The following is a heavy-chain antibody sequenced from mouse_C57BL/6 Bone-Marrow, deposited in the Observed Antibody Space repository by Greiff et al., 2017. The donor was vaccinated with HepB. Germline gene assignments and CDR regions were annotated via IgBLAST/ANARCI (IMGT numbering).Heavy chain of an antibody. CDR1: GYTFTSYW. CDR2: IDPSDSYT. Sequence: QVQLQQPGAELVMPGASVKLSCKASGYTFTSYWMHWVKQRPGQGLEWFGEIDPSDSYTNYNQKFKGKSTLTVDKSSSTAYMQLSSLTSEDSAVYYCAREGPYYYGSSYAMDYWGQGTSVTVSS. D-gene: IGHD1-1*01. V-gene: IGHV1-69*01. CDR3: AREGPYYYGSSYAMDY. J-gene: IGHJ4*01.